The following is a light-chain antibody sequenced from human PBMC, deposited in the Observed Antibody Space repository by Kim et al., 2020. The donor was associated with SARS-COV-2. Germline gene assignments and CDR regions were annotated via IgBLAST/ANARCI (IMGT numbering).Light chain of an antibody. CDR2: GAS. J-gene: IGKJ2*03. Sequence: SVAPGERATRPCRVSQSVSSNLAWYQQKPGQAPRLLIHGASTRATGIPARFSGSGSGTEFTLTISSLQSEDFAAYYCHQYNNWPYSFGQGTKLEI. V-gene: IGKV3-15*01. CDR1: QSVSSN. CDR3: HQYNNWPYS.